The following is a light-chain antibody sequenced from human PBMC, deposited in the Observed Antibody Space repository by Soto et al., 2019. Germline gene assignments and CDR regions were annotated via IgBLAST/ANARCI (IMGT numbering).Light chain of an antibody. Sequence: QSALTQPRSVSGSPGQSVTISCTGTSSDVGAYDHVSWYQQHPGKAPKLMIHDVNQRPSGVPDRLSGSKSGNTASLTISGLQAEDEADYYCCSFAAMSSYVFGTGTKLTVL. V-gene: IGLV2-11*01. J-gene: IGLJ1*01. CDR3: CSFAAMSSYV. CDR2: DVN. CDR1: SSDVGAYDH.